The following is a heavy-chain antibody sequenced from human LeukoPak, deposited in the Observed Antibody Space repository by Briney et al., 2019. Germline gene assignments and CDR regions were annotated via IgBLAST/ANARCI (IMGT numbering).Heavy chain of an antibody. J-gene: IGHJ6*03. CDR3: ARGPPVSVAIGNHMDV. CDR1: GGSFSGYY. D-gene: IGHD5/OR15-5a*01. V-gene: IGHV4-34*01. Sequence: PSETLSLTCAVYGGSFSGYYWRWIRQPSGKGLEWIGEINHSGRTNYNPSLESRVTISIDTSKNQFSLKLSSVTAADTAVYYCARGPPVSVAIGNHMDVWGKGTTVIVSS. CDR2: INHSGRT.